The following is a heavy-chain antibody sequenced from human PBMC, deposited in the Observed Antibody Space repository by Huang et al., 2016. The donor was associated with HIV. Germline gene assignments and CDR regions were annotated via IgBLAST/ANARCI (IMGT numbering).Heavy chain of an antibody. CDR1: GFTVSNNY. J-gene: IGHJ4*02. CDR2: RFGGGST. D-gene: IGHD2-21*02. V-gene: IGHV3-53*01. CDR3: ARVPPGYGGNSYLDY. Sequence: EVQLVESGGGLIQPGGSLRLSCAASGFTVSNNYMTWVRQAPGKGLEWVSVRFGGGSTAYADSVKGRLTIYRDNSKNTLFLQMNSLRAEDTAVYYCARVPPGYGGNSYLDYWGQGTLVTVSS.